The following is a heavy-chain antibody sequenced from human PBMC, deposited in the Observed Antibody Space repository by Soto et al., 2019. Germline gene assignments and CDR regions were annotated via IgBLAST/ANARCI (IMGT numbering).Heavy chain of an antibody. Sequence: QVQLVQSGAEVKEPGSSVRVSCKASGGTFDNFIMNWVRQTPGQGLEWMGGIVPMLGTPTYAEKFKGRVTISATGSTSTMYMEVTSLRSEDTAIYYCARNGTYSSSLSLYSGMDVWGQGTTVIVSS. CDR1: GGTFDNFI. J-gene: IGHJ6*02. CDR2: IVPMLGTP. CDR3: ARNGTYSSSLSLYSGMDV. V-gene: IGHV1-69*01. D-gene: IGHD1-26*01.